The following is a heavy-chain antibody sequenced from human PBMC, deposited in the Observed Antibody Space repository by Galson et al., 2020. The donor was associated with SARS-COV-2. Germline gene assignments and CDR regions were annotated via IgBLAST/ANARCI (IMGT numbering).Heavy chain of an antibody. CDR3: ARVGWNYYDRSGYSPFDY. J-gene: IGHJ4*02. CDR2: INHSGST. Sequence: SETLSLTCAVYGGSFSGYYWSWIRQPPGKGLEWIGEINHSGSTNYNPSLKSRVTISVDTSKNQFSLKLSSVTAADTAVYYCARVGWNYYDRSGYSPFDYWGQGTLVTVSS. V-gene: IGHV4-34*01. D-gene: IGHD3-22*01. CDR1: GGSFSGYY.